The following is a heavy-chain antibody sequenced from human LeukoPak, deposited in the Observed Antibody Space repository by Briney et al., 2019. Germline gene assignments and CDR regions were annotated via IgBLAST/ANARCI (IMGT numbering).Heavy chain of an antibody. J-gene: IGHJ4*02. CDR1: GYTFTSYY. Sequence: ASVKVSCKASGYTFTSYYMHWVRQAPGQGLEWMGIINPSGGSTSYAQKFQGRATMTRDTSTSTVYMELSSLRSEDTAVYYCARDLSPLDDYYDSSGPDYWGQGTLVTVSS. CDR2: INPSGGST. CDR3: ARDLSPLDDYYDSSGPDY. D-gene: IGHD3-22*01. V-gene: IGHV1-46*01.